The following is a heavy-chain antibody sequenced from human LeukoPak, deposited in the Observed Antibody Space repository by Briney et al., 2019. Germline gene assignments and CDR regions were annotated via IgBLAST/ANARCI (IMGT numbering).Heavy chain of an antibody. CDR2: IGTSSSTI. Sequence: PGGSLKLSCAASGFTFSSYSMNWVRKAPGKGLEWVSYIGTSSSTIYYADSVKGRFTISRDSAKNSLYLQMNSLRDEDTAVYYCARHDYGGNSGDYWGQGTLVTVSS. CDR3: ARHDYGGNSGDY. J-gene: IGHJ4*02. D-gene: IGHD4-23*01. CDR1: GFTFSSYS. V-gene: IGHV3-48*02.